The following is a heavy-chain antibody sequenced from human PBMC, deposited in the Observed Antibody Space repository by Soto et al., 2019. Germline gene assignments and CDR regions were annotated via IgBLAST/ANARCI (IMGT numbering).Heavy chain of an antibody. CDR2: ISSSSSYI. V-gene: IGHV3-21*01. CDR3: ARDSNFAVTELDAFDI. Sequence: GGSLRLSCAASGFTFSSYSMNWVRQAPGKGLEWVSSISSSSSYIYYADSVKGRFTISRDNAKNSLYLQMNSLRAEDTAVYYCARDSNFAVTELDAFDIWGQGTMVTVSS. J-gene: IGHJ3*02. D-gene: IGHD2-21*02. CDR1: GFTFSSYS.